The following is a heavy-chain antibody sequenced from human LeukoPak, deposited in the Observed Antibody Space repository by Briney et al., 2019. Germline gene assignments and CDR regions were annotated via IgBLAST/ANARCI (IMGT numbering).Heavy chain of an antibody. CDR2: IKQDGSEK. CDR3: AREAPTAMAPNWFDP. D-gene: IGHD5-18*01. CDR1: GFTFSSYW. Sequence: GGSLRLSCAASGFTFSSYWMSWVRQAPGKGLEWVANIKQDGSEKYYVDSVKGRFTISRDNAKNSLYLQMNSLRAEDTAVYYCAREAPTAMAPNWFDPWGQGTLVTVSS. V-gene: IGHV3-7*01. J-gene: IGHJ5*02.